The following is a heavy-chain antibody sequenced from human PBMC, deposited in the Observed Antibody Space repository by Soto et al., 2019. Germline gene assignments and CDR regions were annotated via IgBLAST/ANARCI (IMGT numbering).Heavy chain of an antibody. D-gene: IGHD6-19*01. Sequence: EVQLVQSGAEVKKPGESLKISCNGSGYSFTSYWIGWVRQMPGKGLEWMGIIYPGDSDTRYSPSFQGQVTISAYKSISTDYRQWSSLKGSDTSMYYCARHTGYSCCWYEPDVFDIWGQGTMVTVSS. CDR3: ARHTGYSCCWYEPDVFDI. V-gene: IGHV5-51*01. J-gene: IGHJ3*02. CDR1: GYSFTSYW. CDR2: IYPGDSDT.